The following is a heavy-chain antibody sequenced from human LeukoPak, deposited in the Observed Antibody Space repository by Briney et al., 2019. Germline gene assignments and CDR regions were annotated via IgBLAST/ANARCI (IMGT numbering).Heavy chain of an antibody. Sequence: SETLSLTCDVYSGSFGGYYWSWIRQPPGKGLEWIGEINHSGSTNYNPSLKSRVTISVDTSKNQFSLKLSSVTAADTAVYYCARFQPRYDSSGYTPTYWYLDLWGRGTLVTVSS. CDR2: INHSGST. CDR1: SGSFGGYY. CDR3: ARFQPRYDSSGYTPTYWYLDL. V-gene: IGHV4-34*01. D-gene: IGHD3-22*01. J-gene: IGHJ2*01.